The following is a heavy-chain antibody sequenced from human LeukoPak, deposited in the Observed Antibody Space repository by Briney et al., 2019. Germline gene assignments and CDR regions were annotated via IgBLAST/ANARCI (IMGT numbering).Heavy chain of an antibody. V-gene: IGHV4-38-2*02. D-gene: IGHD3-10*01. J-gene: IGHJ4*02. CDR2: IYHSGNT. Sequence: SETLSLTCTVSGYSISSGYYWGWIRQPPGKGLEWIGSIYHSGNTFYNPSLKSRVTISVDTSKNQLSLKLSSVTAADTAVYYCARDDYGSGSSYKRDYDYWGQGTLVTVSS. CDR1: GYSISSGYY. CDR3: ARDDYGSGSSYKRDYDY.